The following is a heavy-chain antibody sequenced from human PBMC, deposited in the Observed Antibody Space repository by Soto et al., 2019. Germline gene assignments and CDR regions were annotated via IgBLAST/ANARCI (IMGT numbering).Heavy chain of an antibody. D-gene: IGHD2-2*01. J-gene: IGHJ4*02. CDR1: GYSFTSLD. CDR3: ARDFCPVPTCYDL. CDR2: MEPSTGRT. Sequence: VASVKVSCQASGYSFTSLDINWVRQTAGQGLEWMGWMEPSTGRTGYAQKFQGRVTMTRDTSINTAYMELTTLTSDDTAFYYCARDFCPVPTCYDLRGQGVLVTVSS. V-gene: IGHV1-8*01.